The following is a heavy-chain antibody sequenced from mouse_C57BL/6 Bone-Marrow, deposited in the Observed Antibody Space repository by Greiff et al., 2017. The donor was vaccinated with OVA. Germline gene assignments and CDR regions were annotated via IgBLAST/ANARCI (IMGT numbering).Heavy chain of an antibody. Sequence: VQLKQPGAELVKPGASVKLSCKASGYTFTSYWMQWVKQRPGQGLEWIGEIDPSDSYTNYNQKFKGKATLTVDTSSSTAYMQLSSLTSEDSAVYYCARDYGTFDYWGQGTTLTVSS. CDR3: ARDYGTFDY. D-gene: IGHD1-1*01. CDR2: IDPSDSYT. V-gene: IGHV1-50*01. CDR1: GYTFTSYW. J-gene: IGHJ2*01.